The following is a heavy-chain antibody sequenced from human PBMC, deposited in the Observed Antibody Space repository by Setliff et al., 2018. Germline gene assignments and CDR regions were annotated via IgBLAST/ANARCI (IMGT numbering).Heavy chain of an antibody. V-gene: IGHV3-23*01. J-gene: IGHJ3*02. CDR1: GFTFSTYS. CDR2: ISATGSNT. CDR3: AKGGDWDDQHYAFDI. D-gene: IGHD1-1*01. Sequence: LRLSCAASGFTFSTYSMSWVRQAPGRGLEWVSGISATGSNTYYADSVKGRFTISRDNSKKSVYLQINDLRAEDTALYFCAKGGDWDDQHYAFDIWGQGTMVTVSS.